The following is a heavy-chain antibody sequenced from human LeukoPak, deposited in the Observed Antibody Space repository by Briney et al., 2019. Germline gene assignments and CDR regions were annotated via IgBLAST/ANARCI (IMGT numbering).Heavy chain of an antibody. J-gene: IGHJ4*02. V-gene: IGHV3-74*01. Sequence: GGSLRLSCAASGFTFSIYWMHWVRQAPGKGLMWVSRITSDGSSTTYTDSVKGRFTISRDNAKNTLYLQMNSLRAEDTAVYYCARGAYYDSLDYWGQGTPVTVSS. CDR2: ITSDGSST. CDR1: GFTFSIYW. D-gene: IGHD3-22*01. CDR3: ARGAYYDSLDY.